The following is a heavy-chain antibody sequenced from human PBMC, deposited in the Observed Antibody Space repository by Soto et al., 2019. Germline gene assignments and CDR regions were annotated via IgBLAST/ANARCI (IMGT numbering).Heavy chain of an antibody. CDR2: ISGSGGST. V-gene: IGHV3-23*01. CDR1: GFTFSSYA. D-gene: IGHD3-16*02. Sequence: EVQLLESGGGLVQPGGSLRLSCAASGFTFSSYAMSWVRQAPGKGLEWVSAISGSGGSTYYADSVKGRFTISRDNSKNTLYLQMNSLRAEDTAVYYCAKESSPYDYVWGSYRAFDYWGQGTLVTVSS. CDR3: AKESSPYDYVWGSYRAFDY. J-gene: IGHJ4*02.